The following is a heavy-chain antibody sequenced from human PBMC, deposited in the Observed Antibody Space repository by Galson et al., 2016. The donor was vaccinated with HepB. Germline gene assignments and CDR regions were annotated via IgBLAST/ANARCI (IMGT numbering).Heavy chain of an antibody. CDR2: ISHRGST. Sequence: SETLSLTCAVSGYFINNGFSWGWIRQTPGKGLEWIGSISHRGSTQYNPSLQSRVTISVDTSKNQFSLKLTSVTAADTAVHFWARSYGAGTYLYWGQGSLVTVSS. D-gene: IGHD3-10*01. J-gene: IGHJ4*02. V-gene: IGHV4-38-2*01. CDR1: GYFINNGFS. CDR3: ARSYGAGTYLY.